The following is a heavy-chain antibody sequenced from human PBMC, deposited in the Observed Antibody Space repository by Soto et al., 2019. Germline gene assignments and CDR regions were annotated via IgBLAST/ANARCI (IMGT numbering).Heavy chain of an antibody. Sequence: ASVKVSCKASGYTFTSYYMHWVRQAPGQGLEWMGIINPSGGSTSYAQKFQGRVNITRDTSASTAYMELSSLRSEDTAVYYCARGKGMEENYYYYGLDIWGQGTTVTVSS. J-gene: IGHJ6*02. CDR3: ARGKGMEENYYYYGLDI. D-gene: IGHD1-1*01. CDR2: INPSGGST. V-gene: IGHV1-46*01. CDR1: GYTFTSYY.